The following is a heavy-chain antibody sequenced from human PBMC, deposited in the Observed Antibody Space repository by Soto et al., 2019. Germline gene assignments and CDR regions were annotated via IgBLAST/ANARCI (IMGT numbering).Heavy chain of an antibody. V-gene: IGHV4-34*01. CDR1: GGSFSGYY. J-gene: IGHJ4*02. D-gene: IGHD6-13*01. Sequence: SETLSLTCAVYGGSFSGYYWSWIRQPPGKGLEWIGEINHSGSTNYNPSLKSRVTISVDTSKNQFSLKLSSVTAADTAVYYCARGGPHPYHAFSSSWWYWGQGTLVTVSS. CDR2: INHSGST. CDR3: ARGGPHPYHAFSSSWWY.